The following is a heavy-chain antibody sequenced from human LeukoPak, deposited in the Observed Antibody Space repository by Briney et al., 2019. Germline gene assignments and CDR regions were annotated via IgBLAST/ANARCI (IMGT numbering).Heavy chain of an antibody. CDR2: IIPIFGTA. D-gene: IGHD3-10*01. CDR1: GGTFSSYA. Sequence: SVKASCKASGGTFSSYAISWVRQAPGQGLEWMGGIIPIFGTANYAQKFQGRVTITADESTSTAYMELSSLRSEDTAVYYCARVAGELIGANWFDPWGQGTLVTVSS. V-gene: IGHV1-69*01. J-gene: IGHJ5*02. CDR3: ARVAGELIGANWFDP.